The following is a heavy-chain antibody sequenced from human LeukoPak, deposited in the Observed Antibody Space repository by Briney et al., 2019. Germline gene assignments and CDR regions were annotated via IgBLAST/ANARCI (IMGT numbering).Heavy chain of an antibody. CDR3: ASGGSYSNFDY. J-gene: IGHJ4*02. CDR2: ISGSGGST. Sequence: GGSLRLSCAASGFTFSSYAMSWVRQAPGKGLEWVSGISGSGGSTYYADSVKGRFTISRDNSKNTLYLQMNSLRAEDTAVYYCASGGSYSNFDYWGQGTLVTVSS. V-gene: IGHV3-23*01. D-gene: IGHD1-26*01. CDR1: GFTFSSYA.